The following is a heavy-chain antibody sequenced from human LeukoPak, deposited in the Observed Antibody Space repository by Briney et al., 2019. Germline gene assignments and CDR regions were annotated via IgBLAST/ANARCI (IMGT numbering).Heavy chain of an antibody. V-gene: IGHV4-34*01. CDR2: INHSGST. D-gene: IGHD3-10*01. CDR1: GGSFSGYY. J-gene: IGHJ4*02. CDR3: ARGGYVGYGSGGYLY. Sequence: SETLSLTCAVYGGSFSGYYWSWIRQPPGKGLEWLGEINHSGSTNYNPSLKSRVTISVDTSKNQFSLKLSSVTAADTAVYYCARGGYVGYGSGGYLYWGQGTLVTVSS.